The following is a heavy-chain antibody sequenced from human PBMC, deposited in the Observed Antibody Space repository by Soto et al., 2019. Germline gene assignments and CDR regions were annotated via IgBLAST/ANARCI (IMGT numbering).Heavy chain of an antibody. CDR3: ARGKPHDFWSGYISGVLDY. J-gene: IGHJ4*02. V-gene: IGHV4-31*03. CDR1: GGSIGSGGYY. D-gene: IGHD3-3*01. Sequence: QVQLQESGPGLVKPSQTLTLTCTVSGGSIGSGGYYWSWIRQHPGKGLEWIGYIYYSGSTYYHPSLRSRLTISVDTSKNQFSLKLNSVTAADTAVYYCARGKPHDFWSGYISGVLDYWGQGTLVTVSS. CDR2: IYYSGST.